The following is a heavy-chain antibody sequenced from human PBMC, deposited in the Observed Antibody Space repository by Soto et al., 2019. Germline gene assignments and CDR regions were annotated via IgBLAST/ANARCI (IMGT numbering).Heavy chain of an antibody. D-gene: IGHD3-22*01. J-gene: IGHJ3*02. CDR1: GFTFSNAW. Sequence: EVQLVESGGGLVKPGGSLRLSCAASGFTFSNAWMNWVRQAPGKGLEWVGRIKSKTDGGTTDYAAPVKGRFTISRDDSKNTLDLQMNSLKTEDTAVYYCTTRRIKMKVVPDDAFDICGQGTMVTVSS. V-gene: IGHV3-15*07. CDR2: IKSKTDGGTT. CDR3: TTRRIKMKVVPDDAFDI.